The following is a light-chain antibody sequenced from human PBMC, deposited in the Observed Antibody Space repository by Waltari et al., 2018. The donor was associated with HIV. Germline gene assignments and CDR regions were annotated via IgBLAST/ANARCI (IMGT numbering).Light chain of an antibody. V-gene: IGKV3-20*01. CDR2: GAS. CDR1: QSVRSRY. CDR3: QQYDTSPFT. J-gene: IGKJ5*01. Sequence: ENVLTQSPGTLPLSAGERATLSCRASQSVRSRYLAWYQQKPGLAPRLLIYGASGRAPGIPDRFSGSGSGTDFTLTISRLEPEDFAVYYCQQYDTSPFTFGQGTRLEIK.